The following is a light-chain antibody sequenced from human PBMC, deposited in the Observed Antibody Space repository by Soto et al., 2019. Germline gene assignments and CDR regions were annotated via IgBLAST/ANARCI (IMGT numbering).Light chain of an antibody. Sequence: DIQMTQSPSTLSASVGDRVTITCRASQSVSIWLAWYQQKPGTAPKLLIYKAYSLESGVPSRFSGSGSGTEFTLTISSLQPDDFATYYCQKYNRYPRTFGQGTKVEI. V-gene: IGKV1-5*03. J-gene: IGKJ1*01. CDR1: QSVSIW. CDR2: KAY. CDR3: QKYNRYPRT.